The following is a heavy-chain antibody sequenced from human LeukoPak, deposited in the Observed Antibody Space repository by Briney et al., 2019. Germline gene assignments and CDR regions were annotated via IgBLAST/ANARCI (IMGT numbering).Heavy chain of an antibody. D-gene: IGHD2-2*01. CDR3: AKEKDIVVVPAAMPYAFDI. CDR1: GFTFSNYA. Sequence: PGGSLRLSCEASGFTFSNYAMNWVRQTPGKGLEWVSSITSYRRDTYYADSVKGRFTISRDNSKNTLYLQMNSLRAEDTAVYYCAKEKDIVVVPAAMPYAFDIWGQGTMVTVSS. V-gene: IGHV3-23*01. CDR2: ITSYRRDT. J-gene: IGHJ3*02.